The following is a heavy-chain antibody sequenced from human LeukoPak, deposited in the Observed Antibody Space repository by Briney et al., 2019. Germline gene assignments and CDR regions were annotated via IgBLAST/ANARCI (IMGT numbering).Heavy chain of an antibody. D-gene: IGHD5-18*01. V-gene: IGHV3-23*01. Sequence: GGSLRLSCAASGFTFSSYAMSWVRQAPGKGLEWVSAISGSGGSTYYADSVKGRFTISRDNSKNTLYLQMNSLRAEDTAVYYCANGLPIAYTAMATDYWGQGTLVTVSS. CDR1: GFTFSSYA. J-gene: IGHJ4*02. CDR3: ANGLPIAYTAMATDY. CDR2: ISGSGGST.